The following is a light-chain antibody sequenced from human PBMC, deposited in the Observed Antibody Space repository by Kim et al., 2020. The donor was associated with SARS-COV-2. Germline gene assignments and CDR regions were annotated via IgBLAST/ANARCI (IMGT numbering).Light chain of an antibody. CDR2: WAS. J-gene: IGKJ1*01. CDR3: QQYYSTPT. V-gene: IGKV4-1*01. Sequence: RATINCKSSQSVLYSSNNKNFLAWYQQKPRQPPKLLIYWASTRESGVPDRFSGSGSGTDFTLTINSLQAEDVAVYYCQQYYSTPTFGQGTKVDIK. CDR1: QSVLYSSNNKNF.